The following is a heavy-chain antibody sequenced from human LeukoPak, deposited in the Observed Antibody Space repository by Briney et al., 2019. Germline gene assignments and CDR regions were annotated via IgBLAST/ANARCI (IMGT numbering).Heavy chain of an antibody. D-gene: IGHD3-10*02. CDR1: GGTFSSYA. Sequence: SVKVSCKASGGTFSSYAISWVRQAPGQGLEWMGRIIPIFGTANYAQKFQGRVTITTDESTSTAYTELSSLRSEDTAVYYCARGGMFYYYYMDVWGKGTTVTVSS. CDR3: ARGGMFYYYYMDV. V-gene: IGHV1-69*05. J-gene: IGHJ6*03. CDR2: IIPIFGTA.